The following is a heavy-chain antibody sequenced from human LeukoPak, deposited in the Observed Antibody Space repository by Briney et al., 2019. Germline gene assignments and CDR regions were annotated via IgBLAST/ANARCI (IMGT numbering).Heavy chain of an antibody. J-gene: IGHJ3*02. D-gene: IGHD7-27*01. CDR2: MNQDGREK. Sequence: GGSLRLSCAASGFTFSSYAMSWVRQAPGKGLEWVANMNQDGREKYYVDSVKGRFTISRDNAKNSLYLQMNSLRAEDTAVYYCATVHWDKAFDIWGQGTMVTVSS. CDR3: ATVHWDKAFDI. V-gene: IGHV3-7*01. CDR1: GFTFSSYA.